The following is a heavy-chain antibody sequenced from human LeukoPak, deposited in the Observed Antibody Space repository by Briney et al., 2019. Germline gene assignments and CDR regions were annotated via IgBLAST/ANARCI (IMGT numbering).Heavy chain of an antibody. J-gene: IGHJ4*02. CDR2: ISPKNGNT. D-gene: IGHD3/OR15-3a*01. CDR1: GYTLTDYG. Sequence: ASVKVSCKTSGYTLTDYGISWVRQAPRQGLEWIGWISPKNGNTNSAQKVQGRVTMTTDRSTNTGYMELRSLTSDDTAVYYCARGADWLLFDSWGQGTLVTVSS. V-gene: IGHV1-18*01. CDR3: ARGADWLLFDS.